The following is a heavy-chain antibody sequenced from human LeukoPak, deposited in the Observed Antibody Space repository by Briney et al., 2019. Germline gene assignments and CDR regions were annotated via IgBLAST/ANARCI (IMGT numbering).Heavy chain of an antibody. J-gene: IGHJ4*02. D-gene: IGHD5-18*01. Sequence: PSETLSLTCTVSGGSISSGGYYWSWIRQHPGKGLKWIGYIYYSGSTYYNPSLKSRVTISVDTSKNQFSLKLSSVTAADTAVYYCATSVLRGYSYGPYFDYWGQGTLVTVSS. CDR1: GGSISSGGYY. CDR2: IYYSGST. V-gene: IGHV4-31*03. CDR3: ATSVLRGYSYGPYFDY.